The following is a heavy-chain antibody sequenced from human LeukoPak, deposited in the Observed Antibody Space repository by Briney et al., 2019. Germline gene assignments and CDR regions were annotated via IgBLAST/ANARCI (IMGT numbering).Heavy chain of an antibody. CDR1: GFTFSSYA. Sequence: SGGSLRLSCAASGFTFSSYAMHWVRQAPGKGLEWVAVISYDGSNKYYADSVKGRFTISRDNSKSTLYLQMNSLRAEDTAVYYCARDKGIAARYFDYWGQGTLVTVSS. CDR3: ARDKGIAARYFDY. V-gene: IGHV3-30-3*01. CDR2: ISYDGSNK. D-gene: IGHD6-6*01. J-gene: IGHJ4*02.